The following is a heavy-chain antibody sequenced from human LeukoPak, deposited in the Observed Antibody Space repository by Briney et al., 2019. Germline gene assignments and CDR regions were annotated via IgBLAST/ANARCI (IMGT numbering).Heavy chain of an antibody. Sequence: SETLSLTCTVSGGSTSNSFWSWIRQPAGKGLEWIGRIYTDGSTNSNPSLRSRLTMSLDTSKNQFSLKLTSVTAADTAVYYCARHGSRDSSGYYYGGSDAFDIWGQGTLVTVSS. CDR3: ARHGSRDSSGYYYGGSDAFDI. CDR2: IYTDGST. D-gene: IGHD3-22*01. J-gene: IGHJ3*02. CDR1: GGSTSNSF. V-gene: IGHV4-4*07.